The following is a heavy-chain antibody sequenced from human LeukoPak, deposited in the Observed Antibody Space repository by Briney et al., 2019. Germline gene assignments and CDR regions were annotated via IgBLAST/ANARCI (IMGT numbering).Heavy chain of an antibody. CDR3: DSIRATGTEYYFDY. J-gene: IGHJ4*02. Sequence: ASETLSLTCTVSGGSINSGDHYWSWVRQPPGKGLEWIGHIHYSGSTYYNPSLKSRVTISADMSKNQFSPQLRSVAAAATAVYYCDSIRATGTEYYFDYWGQGTLVTVSS. D-gene: IGHD6-13*01. V-gene: IGHV4-30-4*01. CDR1: GGSINSGDHY. CDR2: IHYSGST.